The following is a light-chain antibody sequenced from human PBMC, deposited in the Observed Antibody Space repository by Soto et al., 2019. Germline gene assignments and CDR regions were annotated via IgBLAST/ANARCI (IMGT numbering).Light chain of an antibody. CDR2: AAS. CDR1: QVIATH. V-gene: IGKV1-9*01. J-gene: IGKJ4*01. CDR3: QQLSSYPLT. Sequence: QSPSSLSASVGDRVTITCRASQVIATHVAWYQQKPGQAPNLLIYAASTLQSGVPSRFSGGGSGTDFTLTISSLQPEDVATYYCQQLSSYPLTFGRGTKVDI.